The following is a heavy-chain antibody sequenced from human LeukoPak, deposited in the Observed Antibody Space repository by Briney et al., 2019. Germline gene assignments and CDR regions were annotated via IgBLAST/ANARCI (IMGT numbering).Heavy chain of an antibody. V-gene: IGHV4-34*01. D-gene: IGHD3-22*01. J-gene: IGHJ4*02. CDR1: GGSFSGYY. CDR2: INHSGST. CDR3: ARTGGLYDSSGYPYY. Sequence: SSETLSLTCAVYGGSFSGYYWSWIRQPPGKGLEWIGEINHSGSTNYNPSLKSRVTISVDTSKNQFSLKLSSVTAADTAVYYCARTGGLYDSSGYPYYWGQGTLVTVSS.